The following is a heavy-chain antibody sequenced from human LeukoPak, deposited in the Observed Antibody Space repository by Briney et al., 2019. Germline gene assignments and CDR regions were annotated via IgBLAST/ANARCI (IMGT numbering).Heavy chain of an antibody. D-gene: IGHD3-16*02. CDR2: INGYNGDP. V-gene: IGHV1-18*01. CDR3: ARWYFDYIWGTHRYDYFDY. CDR1: GYSFTTYG. Sequence: GASVKVSCKASGYSFTTYGISWVRQAPGQGLEWMGWINGYNGDPNYAQTFQDRVVMTTDTSTSTAYMELRSLRHDDTAVYYCARWYFDYIWGTHRYDYFDYWGQGTLVTVTS. J-gene: IGHJ4*02.